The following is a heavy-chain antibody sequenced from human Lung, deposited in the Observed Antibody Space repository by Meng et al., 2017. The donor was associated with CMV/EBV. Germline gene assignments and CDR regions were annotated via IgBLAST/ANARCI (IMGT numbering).Heavy chain of an antibody. CDR3: AKDSPKYSNGWPRGNYFDD. J-gene: IGHJ4*02. CDR1: GFIFSSFA. V-gene: IGHV3-23*01. Sequence: SCTASGFIFSSFAMSWVRQAPGKGLEWVSAVTGSGDSTYHADSVEGRFTISRDNSKNTLYLQMNSLRAEDTAVYYCAKDSPKYSNGWPRGNYFDDXGQGXLVTVSS. CDR2: VTGSGDST. D-gene: IGHD6-19*01.